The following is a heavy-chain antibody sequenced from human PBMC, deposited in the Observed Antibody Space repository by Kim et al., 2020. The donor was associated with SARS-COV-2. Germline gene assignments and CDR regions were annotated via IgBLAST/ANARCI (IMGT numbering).Heavy chain of an antibody. D-gene: IGHD3-10*01. CDR3: ATRGSGSYYNLVETYFDY. CDR2: IIPIFGTA. CDR1: GGTFSSYA. V-gene: IGHV1-69*13. J-gene: IGHJ4*02. Sequence: SVKVSCKASGGTFSSYAISWVRQAPGQGLEWMGGIIPIFGTANYAQKFQGRVTITADESTSTAYMELSSLRSEDTAVYYCATRGSGSYYNLVETYFDYWGQGTLVTVSS.